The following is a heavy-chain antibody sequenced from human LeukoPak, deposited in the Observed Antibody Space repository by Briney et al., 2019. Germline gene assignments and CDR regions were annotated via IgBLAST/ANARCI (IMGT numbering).Heavy chain of an antibody. CDR1: GFTFSSYS. CDR2: ISGSGDIT. V-gene: IGHV3-23*01. CDR3: ARGGRRDGYLY. J-gene: IGHJ4*02. Sequence: PGGSLRLSCAASGFTFSSYSMNWVRQAPGKGLEWVSVISGSGDITYHADSVRGRFTISRDNSKKTLFLQMDSLRAEDTAVYYCARGGRRDGYLYWGQGSLVTVSS. D-gene: IGHD5-24*01.